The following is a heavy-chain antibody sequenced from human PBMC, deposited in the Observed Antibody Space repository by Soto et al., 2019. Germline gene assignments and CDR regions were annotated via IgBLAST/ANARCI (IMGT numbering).Heavy chain of an antibody. J-gene: IGHJ4*02. Sequence: VQLQESGPGLVKPSQTLSLTCTVSGDSITSGDYYWSWIRQPPGKGLEWIGYIYYSGNTNYNPDLERRVIMSVDTSKNQLSLKLPSVTAADTAVYYCASFVGLLWGGVSPAESWGSYYFDNWGQGTLVTVSS. CDR1: GDSITSGDYY. D-gene: IGHD2-8*01. CDR3: ASFVGLLWGGVSPAESWGSYYFDN. V-gene: IGHV4-30-4*01. CDR2: IYYSGNT.